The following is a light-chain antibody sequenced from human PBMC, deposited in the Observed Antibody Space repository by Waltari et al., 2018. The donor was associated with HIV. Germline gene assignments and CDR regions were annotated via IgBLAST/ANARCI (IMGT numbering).Light chain of an antibody. CDR3: QQYGSSPQT. V-gene: IGKV3-20*01. CDR1: QSVSPPS. Sequence: EIVLTQSPGTLSLSPGERATLSCRASQSVSPPSLAWYQQKPGQAPRLLIYGASSRATGIPDRFSGSGSGTDFTLTISRLEPEDFAVYYCQQYGSSPQTFGQGTKVEIK. CDR2: GAS. J-gene: IGKJ1*01.